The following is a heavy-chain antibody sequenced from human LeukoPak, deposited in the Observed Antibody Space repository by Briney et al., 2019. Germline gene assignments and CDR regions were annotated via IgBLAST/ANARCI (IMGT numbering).Heavy chain of an antibody. D-gene: IGHD3-22*01. Sequence: GGSLRLSCAASGFSFSSYSMNWVRQAPGKGLERVSSISSSSGYIYYADSVKGRFTISRDNAKNSLYLQMNSLRAEDTAVYYCASGYYYEYFDYWGQGTLVTVSS. V-gene: IGHV3-21*01. CDR3: ASGYYYEYFDY. CDR1: GFSFSSYS. J-gene: IGHJ4*02. CDR2: ISSSSGYI.